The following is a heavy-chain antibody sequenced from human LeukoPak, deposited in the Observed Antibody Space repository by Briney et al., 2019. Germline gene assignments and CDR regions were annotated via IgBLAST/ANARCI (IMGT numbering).Heavy chain of an antibody. J-gene: IGHJ4*02. V-gene: IGHV3-21*01. Sequence: GESLKISCAASGFTFSSYSMNWVRQAPGKGLEWVSSISSSSSYIYYADSVKGRFTISRDNAKNSLYLQMDSLRAEDTAVYYCARDPYYYGSGSYGEHSDYWGQGTLVTVSS. CDR1: GFTFSSYS. CDR3: ARDPYYYGSGSYGEHSDY. CDR2: ISSSSSYI. D-gene: IGHD3-10*01.